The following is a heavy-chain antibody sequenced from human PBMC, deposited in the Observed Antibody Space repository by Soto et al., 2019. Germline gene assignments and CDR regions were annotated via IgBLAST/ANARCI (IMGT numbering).Heavy chain of an antibody. J-gene: IGHJ4*02. Sequence: EVQLVESGGGLVQPGRSLRLSCAASGFTFDDYAMHWVRQAPGKGLEWVSGISWNSGSIGYADSVKGRFTISRDNAKNSLYLQMNSLRAEDTALYYCAKDQGIAVAGYFDYWGQGTLVTVSS. CDR1: GFTFDDYA. D-gene: IGHD6-19*01. V-gene: IGHV3-9*01. CDR2: ISWNSGSI. CDR3: AKDQGIAVAGYFDY.